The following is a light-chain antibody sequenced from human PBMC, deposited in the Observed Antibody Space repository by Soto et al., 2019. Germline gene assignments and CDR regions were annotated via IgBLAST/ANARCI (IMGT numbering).Light chain of an antibody. V-gene: IGKV3-20*01. CDR2: ATS. CDR3: HQYGYSSWT. J-gene: IGKJ1*01. CDR1: QSVSSNY. Sequence: EIVLTQSPGTLSLSPGERATLSCRASQSVSSNYLAWYQQKPGQAPRLLIYATSSRATGIPDRFSGSGSGTDFTLAISRLVPEDSAVYYCHQYGYSSWTFGQGTMVEIK.